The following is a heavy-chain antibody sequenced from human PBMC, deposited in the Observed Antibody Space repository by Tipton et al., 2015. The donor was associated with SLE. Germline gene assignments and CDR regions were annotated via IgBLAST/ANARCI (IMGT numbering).Heavy chain of an antibody. Sequence: TLSLTCTVTGGSIISGSSYWSWIRQPAGKGLEWIGRIYTSGSTDYNPSLKSRVTMSAEPCKSHFSLSLSSVTAADTALYFCARESRDGYVNGDIDSWGQGTLVTVSS. CDR1: GGSIISGSSY. D-gene: IGHD5-24*01. J-gene: IGHJ4*02. CDR3: ARESRDGYVNGDIDS. V-gene: IGHV4-61*02. CDR2: IYTSGST.